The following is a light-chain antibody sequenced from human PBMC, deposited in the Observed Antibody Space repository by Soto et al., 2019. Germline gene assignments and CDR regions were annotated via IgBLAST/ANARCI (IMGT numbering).Light chain of an antibody. V-gene: IGKV1-5*03. CDR2: RAS. Sequence: DIQMTQSPSTLSASVGDRVTITCRASQSINSWLAWYQQKPGKAPRLLIYRASSLEGGVPSRFSGSGSGAEFTRTISSLQPDDFATYYCQHYDSYSGTFGPGTKVDIK. CDR1: QSINSW. CDR3: QHYDSYSGT. J-gene: IGKJ3*01.